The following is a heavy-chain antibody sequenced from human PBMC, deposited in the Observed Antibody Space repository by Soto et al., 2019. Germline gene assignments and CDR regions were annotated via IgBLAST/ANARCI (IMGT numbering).Heavy chain of an antibody. J-gene: IGHJ6*02. CDR3: VRENYYYGMDV. Sequence: EVQLVESGGTLVQPGGSLKLSCAASGFDASVNFMTWVRKAPGKGLEWVTAINNAGTTFYADSVKGRFSSSRDDSKNTLYLQMNSLRVEDTAMYYCVRENYYYGMDVWGQGTAVTVSS. V-gene: IGHV3-66*01. CDR1: GFDASVNF. CDR2: INNAGTT.